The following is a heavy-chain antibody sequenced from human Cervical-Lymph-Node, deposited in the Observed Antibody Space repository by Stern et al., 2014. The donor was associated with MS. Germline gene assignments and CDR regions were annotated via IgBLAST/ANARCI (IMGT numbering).Heavy chain of an antibody. CDR3: ARMVGATNFDY. D-gene: IGHD1-26*01. CDR2: IIPIFGTA. CDR1: GCTFRSYA. V-gene: IGHV1-69*01. Sequence: VQLVESGAGVKKPGSSVKVSCKASGCTFRSYAISWVRQAPGQGLEWMGGIIPIFGTANYAQPFQGRVTITAYDTTRTPTMHMSSLRSEDTAVYYCARMVGATNFDYWGQGTLVTVSS. J-gene: IGHJ4*02.